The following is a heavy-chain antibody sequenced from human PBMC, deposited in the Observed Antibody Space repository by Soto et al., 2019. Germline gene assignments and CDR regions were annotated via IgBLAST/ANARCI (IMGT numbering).Heavy chain of an antibody. CDR2: INTGNGNT. V-gene: IGHV1-3*04. CDR1: GYTFTTYA. Sequence: ASVKVSCKASGYTFTTYAIHWVRQAPGQSLEWMGWINTGNGNTYYSQKMQARVTITRDTSASTAYMELSRLRSEDTAVYYCARSRARGGYYFDYWGQGALVTVPQ. J-gene: IGHJ4*02. CDR3: ARSRARGGYYFDY. D-gene: IGHD3-10*01.